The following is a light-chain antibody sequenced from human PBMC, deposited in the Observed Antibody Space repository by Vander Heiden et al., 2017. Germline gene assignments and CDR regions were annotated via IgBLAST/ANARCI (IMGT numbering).Light chain of an antibody. CDR1: SSDVGGYNS. CDR2: DVS. CDR3: SSYTSSGTWV. J-gene: IGLJ3*02. Sequence: QSALTQPDSVSGSPGQSNTISCTGTSSDVGGYNSVSWYQQQPGKAPKVMIYDVSNRPSGVSNRFSGSKSGNTASLTISGLQAEDEADYYCSSYTSSGTWVFGGGTKLTVL. V-gene: IGLV2-14*03.